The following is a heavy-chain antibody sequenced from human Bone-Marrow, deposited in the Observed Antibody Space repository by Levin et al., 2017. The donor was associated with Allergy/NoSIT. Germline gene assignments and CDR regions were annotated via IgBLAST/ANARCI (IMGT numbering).Heavy chain of an antibody. Sequence: GGSLRLSCAASGFTFRNYGMHWVRQAPGKGLEWVAVLWYDESQKYYADSVKGRFTISRDISKATVYLQMNSLRAEDTAVYFCARDELTGGVFYPDSWGQGTLVTVSS. D-gene: IGHD2-8*02. CDR1: GFTFRNYG. CDR2: LWYDESQK. J-gene: IGHJ4*02. V-gene: IGHV3-33*01. CDR3: ARDELTGGVFYPDS.